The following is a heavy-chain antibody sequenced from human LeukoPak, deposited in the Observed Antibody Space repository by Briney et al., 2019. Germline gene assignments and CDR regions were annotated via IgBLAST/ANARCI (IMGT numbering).Heavy chain of an antibody. CDR2: ISGSGGST. V-gene: IGHV3-23*01. J-gene: IGHJ4*02. D-gene: IGHD6-19*01. Sequence: GGSLRLSCAASGFTFSSYAMSWVRQAPGKGLEWVSAISGSGGSTYYADSVKGRFTISRDNSKNTLYLQMNSLRAEDTTVYYCARDLGVAVAGKIFDYWGQGTLVTVSS. CDR3: ARDLGVAVAGKIFDY. CDR1: GFTFSSYA.